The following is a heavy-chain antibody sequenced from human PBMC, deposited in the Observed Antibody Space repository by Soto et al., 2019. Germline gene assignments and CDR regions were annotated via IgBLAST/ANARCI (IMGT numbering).Heavy chain of an antibody. V-gene: IGHV3-21*01. J-gene: IGHJ5*02. CDR2: ISSSSSYI. CDR1: GFTFSSYS. Sequence: PGGSLRLSCAASGFTFSSYSMNWVRQAPGKGLEWVSSISSSSSYIYYADSVKGRFTISRDNAKNSLYLQMNSLRAEDTAVYYCARDREEYQSWFDPWGQGTLVTVSS. CDR3: ARDREEYQSWFDP. D-gene: IGHD2-2*01.